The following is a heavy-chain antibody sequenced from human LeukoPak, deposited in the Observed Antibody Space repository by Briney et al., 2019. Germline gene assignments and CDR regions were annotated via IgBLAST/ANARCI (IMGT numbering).Heavy chain of an antibody. D-gene: IGHD3-22*01. J-gene: IGHJ4*02. V-gene: IGHV4-59*01. CDR1: GGSNSSYY. Sequence: SETLSLTCTVSGGSNSSYYWSWIRQPPGKGLEWIGCIHYSGGTNYNPSLKSRVTISVDTSKNQFSLKLSSVTAADTAVYYCARVRDRSSYFYDLDYWGQGTLVTVSS. CDR2: IHYSGGT. CDR3: ARVRDRSSYFYDLDY.